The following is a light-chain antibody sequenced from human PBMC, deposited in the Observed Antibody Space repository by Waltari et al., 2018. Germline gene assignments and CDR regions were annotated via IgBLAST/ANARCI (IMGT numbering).Light chain of an antibody. V-gene: IGLV1-47*01. CDR2: RHN. CDR1: SSHLGSNY. Sequence: QSVVTQPPSASGTPGQRVTISCSGSSSHLGSNYVYWFQQRPGTAPKLLIYRHNQRPSGVPDRFSGSKSGTSASLAISGLRSEDEADYYCAAWDDSLSGPVFGGGTKLTVL. CDR3: AAWDDSLSGPV. J-gene: IGLJ2*01.